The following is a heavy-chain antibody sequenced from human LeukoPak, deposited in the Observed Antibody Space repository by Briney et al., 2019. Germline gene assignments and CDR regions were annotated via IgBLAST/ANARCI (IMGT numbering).Heavy chain of an antibody. J-gene: IGHJ4*02. V-gene: IGHV1-18*01. CDR1: GYTFTSYG. CDR2: ISGYNGNT. CDR3: ARADIRAIASSGWYGFDY. Sequence: ASVKVSCKASGYTFTSYGISWVRHAPGQGLEWMGWISGYNGNTNYAQKFQGRDTMTTDTSTSTAYMELRSLRSDDTAVYYCARADIRAIASSGWYGFDYWGQGTLVTVSS. D-gene: IGHD6-19*01.